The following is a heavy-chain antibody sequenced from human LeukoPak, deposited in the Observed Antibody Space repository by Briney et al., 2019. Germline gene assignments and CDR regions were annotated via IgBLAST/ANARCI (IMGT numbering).Heavy chain of an antibody. CDR3: AKERRDYGDPLDY. CDR2: IGGGGENT. J-gene: IGHJ4*02. V-gene: IGHV3-23*01. D-gene: IGHD4-17*01. CDR1: GFTFGGYA. Sequence: GGSLRLSCAASGFTFGGYAMSWVRQAPGKGLEWVSTIGGGGENTYYADSAKGRFTNSRDNSKNTLYVQMNNLRAEDTAVYYCAKERRDYGDPLDYWGQGTLVTVSS.